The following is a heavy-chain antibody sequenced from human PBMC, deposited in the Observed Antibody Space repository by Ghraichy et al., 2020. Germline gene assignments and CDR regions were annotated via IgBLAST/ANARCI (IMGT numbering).Heavy chain of an antibody. J-gene: IGHJ5*02. V-gene: IGHV3-21*01. CDR3: ARGNIVVVPAATSVGWFDP. CDR2: ISSSSSYI. D-gene: IGHD2-2*01. CDR1: GFTFSSYS. Sequence: GGSLRLSCAASGFTFSSYSMNWVRQAPGKGLEWVSSISSSSSYIYYADSVKGRFTISRDNAKNSLYLQMNSLRAEDTAVYYCARGNIVVVPAATSVGWFDPWGQVTLVTVSS.